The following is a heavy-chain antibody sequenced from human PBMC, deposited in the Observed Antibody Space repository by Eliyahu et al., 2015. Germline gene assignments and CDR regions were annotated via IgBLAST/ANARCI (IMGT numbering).Heavy chain of an antibody. Sequence: EVQLVESGGGLVQPGGSLRLSCXASGFXLXXYAMSWVRQAPGKGVEWVSGISGSGDSTFYADSVKGRFTISRDNSKNTLYLQVNSLRAEDTAVYYCAKWYIDSSGYERYFHHWGQGTLVTVSS. D-gene: IGHD3-22*01. CDR3: AKWYIDSSGYERYFHH. J-gene: IGHJ1*01. V-gene: IGHV3-23*04. CDR2: ISGSGDST. CDR1: GFXLXXYA.